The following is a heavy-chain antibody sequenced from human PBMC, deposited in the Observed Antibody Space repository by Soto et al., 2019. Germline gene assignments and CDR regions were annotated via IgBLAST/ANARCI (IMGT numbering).Heavy chain of an antibody. CDR3: VAPTLRGVPADV. J-gene: IGHJ6*02. V-gene: IGHV1-8*01. Sequence: QVQLVQSGAEVKEPGASVKVSCKASGYTFTNYDINWIRQATGQGPEWMGWVNPNSGNTGYAQNFQGRVIMTRNTAINTAYMELKNLQPEDTAVYYCVAPTLRGVPADVWGQGTTVTVSS. D-gene: IGHD2-2*01. CDR2: VNPNSGNT. CDR1: GYTFTNYD.